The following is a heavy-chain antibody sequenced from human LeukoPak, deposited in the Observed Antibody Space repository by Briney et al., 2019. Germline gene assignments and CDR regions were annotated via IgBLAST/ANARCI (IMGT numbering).Heavy chain of an antibody. V-gene: IGHV1-69*05. D-gene: IGHD6-13*01. CDR3: ARAVRQQLALNWYFDL. J-gene: IGHJ2*01. CDR1: GGTFSSYA. CDR2: IIPIFGTA. Sequence: ASVKVSCKASGGTFSSYAISWVRQAPGQGLEWMGGIIPIFGTANYAQKFQGRVTITTDESTSTAYMELSSLRSEDTAVYYCARAVRQQLALNWYFDLWGRGTLVTVSS.